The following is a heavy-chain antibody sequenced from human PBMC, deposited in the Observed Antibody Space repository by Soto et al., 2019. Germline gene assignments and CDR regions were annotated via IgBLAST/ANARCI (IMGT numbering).Heavy chain of an antibody. Sequence: EVQLVESGGVVVQPGGSLRLSCAASGFTFGDYTMHWVRQAPGKGLEWVSVNSWDGGSTYYADSVKGRFTISRDNSKNSLELQMNRLKTEDIDLYYCGKDIRRRGSHGLDHWGRGTLVTVSS. CDR2: NSWDGGST. CDR1: GFTFGDYT. D-gene: IGHD1-26*01. CDR3: GKDIRRRGSHGLDH. V-gene: IGHV3-43*01. J-gene: IGHJ4*02.